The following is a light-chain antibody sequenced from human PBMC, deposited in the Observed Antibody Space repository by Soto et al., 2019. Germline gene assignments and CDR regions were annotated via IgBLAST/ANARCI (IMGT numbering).Light chain of an antibody. Sequence: PGESATLSCRASQSVTNSLAWYQQKPGQAPRLLVYDASTRATGIPARFSGSGSGTEFTLTISSLQSEDFAVYYCQQYNNWPPITFGQGTRLEIK. CDR2: DAS. CDR3: QQYNNWPPIT. CDR1: QSVTNS. J-gene: IGKJ5*01. V-gene: IGKV3-15*01.